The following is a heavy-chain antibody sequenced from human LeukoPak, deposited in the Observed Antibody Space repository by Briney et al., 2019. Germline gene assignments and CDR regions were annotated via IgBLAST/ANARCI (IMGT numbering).Heavy chain of an antibody. CDR1: GFTFDDYG. D-gene: IGHD6-13*01. Sequence: GGSLRLSCAASGFTFDDYGMSWVRQAPGKGLEWVSGINWNGGSTGYADSVKGRFTISRDNAKDSLYLQMNSLRAEDTALYYCARSRLDSSSWYVVGDYWGQGTLVTVSS. V-gene: IGHV3-20*04. CDR2: INWNGGST. CDR3: ARSRLDSSSWYVVGDY. J-gene: IGHJ4*02.